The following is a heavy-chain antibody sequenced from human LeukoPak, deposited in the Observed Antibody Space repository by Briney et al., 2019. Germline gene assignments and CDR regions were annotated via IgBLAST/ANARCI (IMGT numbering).Heavy chain of an antibody. CDR3: ASDFWSSYYDY. J-gene: IGHJ4*02. D-gene: IGHD3-3*01. CDR2: IYPSGST. V-gene: IGHV4-61*02. Sequence: SQTLSLTCTVSGGSISSGSYYWSWIRQPAGKGLEWIGRIYPSGSTNYNPSLKSRVTISVDTSKNQFSLKLSSVPAADPAVYYCASDFWSSYYDYWGQGTLVTVSS. CDR1: GGSISSGSYY.